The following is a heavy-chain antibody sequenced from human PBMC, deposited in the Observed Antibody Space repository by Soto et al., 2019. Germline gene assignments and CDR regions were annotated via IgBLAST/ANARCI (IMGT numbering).Heavy chain of an antibody. CDR2: IIPIFGTA. CDR3: AREAASYXYDSSGYYPQGPYYFDY. D-gene: IGHD3-22*01. Sequence: GASVKVSCKASGGTFSSCAISWVRQAPGQGLGWMGGIIPIFGTANYAQKFQGRVTITADESTSTAYMELSSLRSEDTAVYYCAREAASYXYDSSGYYPQGPYYFDYWGQGTLVTVSS. V-gene: IGHV1-69*13. J-gene: IGHJ4*02. CDR1: GGTFSSCA.